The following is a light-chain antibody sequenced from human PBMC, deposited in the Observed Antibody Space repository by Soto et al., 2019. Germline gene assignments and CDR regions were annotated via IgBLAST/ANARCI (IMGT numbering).Light chain of an antibody. V-gene: IGKV2-28*01. CDR3: MRALQTLFT. CDR2: LGS. Sequence: DIVMTQSPLSLPVTPGEPASISCRSSQSLLHSNGYNYLDWYLQKPGQSPQLLIYLGSNRASGVPDRFSGSGSGTDFTLKFSRVEAEDVGVYYCMRALQTLFTFGPGTKVDIK. CDR1: QSLLHSNGYNY. J-gene: IGKJ3*01.